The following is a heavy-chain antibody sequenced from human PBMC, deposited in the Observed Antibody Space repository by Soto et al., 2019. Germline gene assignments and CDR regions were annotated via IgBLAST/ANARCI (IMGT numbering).Heavy chain of an antibody. Sequence: QVQLVESGGGVVQPGRSLRLSCAASGFTFNNYGMHWVRQAPGKGLEWVAVIWYDGSNKYYGDSVKGRFTISRDNSKNTLYLQMNSLRAEDTAVYYCARDLSLEVLGLSYWGQGTLVTVSS. J-gene: IGHJ4*02. D-gene: IGHD3-10*01. CDR2: IWYDGSNK. CDR1: GFTFNNYG. CDR3: ARDLSLEVLGLSY. V-gene: IGHV3-33*01.